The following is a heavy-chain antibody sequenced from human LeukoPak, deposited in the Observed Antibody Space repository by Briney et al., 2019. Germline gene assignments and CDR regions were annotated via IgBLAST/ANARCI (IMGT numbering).Heavy chain of an antibody. Sequence: PGGSLRLSCVASGFPFRDNWMHWVRQAPGKGMVWVSIINTDGSDIRYADAVKGRFSISRDNAKNTLTLQMNSLTAEDTALYFCAGGDNAYYRYWGQGTLVTVSS. CDR2: INTDGSDI. J-gene: IGHJ4*02. V-gene: IGHV3-74*01. CDR1: GFPFRDNW. D-gene: IGHD3-16*01. CDR3: AGGDNAYYRY.